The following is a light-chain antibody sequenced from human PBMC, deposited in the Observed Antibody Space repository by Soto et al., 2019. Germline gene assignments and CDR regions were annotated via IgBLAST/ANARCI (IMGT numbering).Light chain of an antibody. CDR3: QQYGRSPAT. Sequence: EIVLTQSPGTLSMSPVERATLSCSSSQRISSSNLAWYQRKHGQAPRLLIYGASSRATGIPDRFSGSGSGTDFTLTISRLEPEDFAVYYCQQYGRSPATFGQGTKVDI. V-gene: IGKV3-20*01. CDR2: GAS. CDR1: QRISSSN. J-gene: IGKJ1*01.